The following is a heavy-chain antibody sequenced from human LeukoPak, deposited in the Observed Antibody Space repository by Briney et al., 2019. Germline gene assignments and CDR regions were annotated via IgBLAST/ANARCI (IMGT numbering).Heavy chain of an antibody. CDR1: GGSISSYY. CDR3: ARDRYCSGGSCYSGYYYYYMDV. Sequence: SETLSLTCTVSGGSISSYYWSWIRQPAGKGLEWIGRIYTSGSTNYSPSLKSRVTMSVDTSKNQFSLKLSSVTAADTAVYYCARDRYCSGGSCYSGYYYYYMDVWGKGTTVTVSS. D-gene: IGHD2-15*01. CDR2: IYTSGST. J-gene: IGHJ6*03. V-gene: IGHV4-4*07.